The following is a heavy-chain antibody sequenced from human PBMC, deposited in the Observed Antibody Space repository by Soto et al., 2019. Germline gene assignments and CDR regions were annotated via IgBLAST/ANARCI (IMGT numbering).Heavy chain of an antibody. V-gene: IGHV1-69*01. J-gene: IGHJ4*02. D-gene: IGHD1-26*01. CDR2: IIPIFGTA. CDR1: GGTFSSYS. Sequence: QVQLVQSGAEVKKPGSSVKVSCKASGGTFSSYSINWVRQAPGQGLEWMGEIIPIFGTAYYAQKCQGRVTITADESTSTAYMELSSLRSEDTAVYYCARDGGRHSGGIDYWGQGTLVTVSS. CDR3: ARDGGRHSGGIDY.